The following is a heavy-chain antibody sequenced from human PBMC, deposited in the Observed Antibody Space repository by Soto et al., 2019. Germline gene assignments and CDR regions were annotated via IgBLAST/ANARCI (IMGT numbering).Heavy chain of an antibody. CDR3: ARAMVVTQNWFDP. CDR1: GGSISSGDYY. CDR2: IYYSGST. J-gene: IGHJ5*02. D-gene: IGHD2-21*02. Sequence: PSETLSLTCTVSGGSISSGDYYWSWIRQPPGKGLEWIGYIYYSGSTYYNLSLKSRVTISVDTSKNQFSLKLSSVTAADTAVYYCARAMVVTQNWFDPWGQGTLVNVSS. V-gene: IGHV4-30-4*01.